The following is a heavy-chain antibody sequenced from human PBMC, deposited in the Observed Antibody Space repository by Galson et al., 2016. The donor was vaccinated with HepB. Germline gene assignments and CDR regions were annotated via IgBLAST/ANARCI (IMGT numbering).Heavy chain of an antibody. CDR1: GGSISVYY. V-gene: IGHV4-59*12. CDR3: ARSHIIAFYYYYGMDV. J-gene: IGHJ6*02. CDR2: VYYSGNT. Sequence: SETLSPTCTVSGGSISVYYWNWIRQPPGKGLEWIGNVYYSGNTKYNPSLKSRVTISVDTSKRQFSLRLSSVTAADTAVYYCARSHIIAFYYYYGMDVWGQGTTVTVSS. D-gene: IGHD2/OR15-2a*01.